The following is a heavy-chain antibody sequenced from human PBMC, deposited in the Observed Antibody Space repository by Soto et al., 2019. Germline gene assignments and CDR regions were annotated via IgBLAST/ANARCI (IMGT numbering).Heavy chain of an antibody. Sequence: TSETLSLTCAVYGGSISSYYWSWIRQPPGKGLEWIGYIYYSGSTNYNPSLKSRVTISVDTSKNQFSLKLSSVTAADTAVYYCARADIAATGRLFWFDPWGQGTLVTVSS. J-gene: IGHJ5*02. CDR3: ARADIAATGRLFWFDP. CDR1: GGSISSYY. CDR2: IYYSGST. D-gene: IGHD6-13*01. V-gene: IGHV4-59*01.